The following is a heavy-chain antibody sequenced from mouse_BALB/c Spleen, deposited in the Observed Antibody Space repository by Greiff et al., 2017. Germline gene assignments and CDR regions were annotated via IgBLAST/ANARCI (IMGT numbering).Heavy chain of an antibody. Sequence: VQVVDSGAELMKPGASVKISCKATGYTFSSYWIAWVKQRPGHGLEWIGEILPGSGSTNYNEKFKGKATFTADTSSTTAYMQLSSLTSEDSAVYYCAIYYDYDGFAYWGQGTLVAVSA. CDR3: AIYYDYDGFAY. CDR2: ILPGSGST. CDR1: GYTFSSYW. J-gene: IGHJ3*01. V-gene: IGHV1-9*01. D-gene: IGHD2-4*01.